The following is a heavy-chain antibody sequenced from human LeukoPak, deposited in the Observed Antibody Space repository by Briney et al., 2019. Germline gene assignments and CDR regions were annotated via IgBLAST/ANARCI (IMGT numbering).Heavy chain of an antibody. J-gene: IGHJ4*02. Sequence: ASVKVSCKASGYTFTGYYMHWVRQAPGQGLEWMGWISAYNGNTNYAQKLQGRVTMTTDTSTSTAYMELRSLRSDDTAVYYCARDGGYSSGWTFDYWGQGTLVTVSS. CDR3: ARDGGYSSGWTFDY. CDR2: ISAYNGNT. CDR1: GYTFTGYY. V-gene: IGHV1-18*04. D-gene: IGHD6-19*01.